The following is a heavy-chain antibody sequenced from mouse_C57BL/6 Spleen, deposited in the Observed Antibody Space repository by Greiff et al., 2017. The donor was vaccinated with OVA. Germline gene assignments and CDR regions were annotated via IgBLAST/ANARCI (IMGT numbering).Heavy chain of an antibody. V-gene: IGHV5-17*01. D-gene: IGHD2-4*01. Sequence: EVKVVESGGGLVKPGGSLKLSCAASGFTFSDYGMHWVRQAPEKGLEWVAYISSGSSTIYYADTVKGRFTISRDNAKNTLFLQMTSLRSEDTAMYYCARGLRLAYWGQGTLVTVSA. J-gene: IGHJ3*01. CDR1: GFTFSDYG. CDR3: ARGLRLAY. CDR2: ISSGSSTI.